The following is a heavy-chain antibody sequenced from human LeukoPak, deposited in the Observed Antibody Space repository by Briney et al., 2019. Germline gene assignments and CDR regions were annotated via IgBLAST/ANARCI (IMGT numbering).Heavy chain of an antibody. CDR3: GRAPNYSGSGSFFSDY. Sequence: ASVKVSCKAPGYTFTSYGIHWVRQAPGQGLEWMGWISGYNGNTRYAQKVQDRVTVTTDTSTTTAYMELRSLRSDDTAVYYCGRAPNYSGSGSFFSDYWGQGTLVTVST. J-gene: IGHJ4*02. CDR1: GYTFTSYG. V-gene: IGHV1-18*01. D-gene: IGHD3-10*01. CDR2: ISGYNGNT.